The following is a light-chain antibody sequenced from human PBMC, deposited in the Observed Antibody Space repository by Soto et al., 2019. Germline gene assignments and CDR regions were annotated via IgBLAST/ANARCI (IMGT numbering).Light chain of an antibody. CDR2: LGS. V-gene: IGKV2-28*01. CDR3: MQALQTPPT. J-gene: IGKJ2*01. CDR1: QSLLHSNGYNY. Sequence: DIVMTQSPLSLPVTPGEPASISCRSSQSLLHSNGYNYLDWYLQKPGQSPPLLIYLGSNRASGVADRFSGSGSGTDFTLKIRRVEAEDVGVYYCMQALQTPPTFGQGTKLEIK.